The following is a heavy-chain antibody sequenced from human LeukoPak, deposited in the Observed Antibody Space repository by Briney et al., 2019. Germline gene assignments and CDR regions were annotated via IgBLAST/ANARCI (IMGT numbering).Heavy chain of an antibody. CDR2: ISGSGGST. Sequence: GGSLRLSCAASGFTFSSYGMSWVRQAPGKGLEWVSAISGSGGSTYYADSVKGRFTISRDNSKNTLYLQMGSLRAEDLAVYYCARVGLGSGFDYWGQGTLVTVSS. D-gene: IGHD3-3*01. J-gene: IGHJ4*02. V-gene: IGHV3-23*01. CDR1: GFTFSSYG. CDR3: ARVGLGSGFDY.